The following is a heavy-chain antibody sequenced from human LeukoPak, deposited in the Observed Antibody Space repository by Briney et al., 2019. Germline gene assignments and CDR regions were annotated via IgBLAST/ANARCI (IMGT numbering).Heavy chain of an antibody. Sequence: SETLSLTCAVYGGSFSGYYWSWIRQPPGKGLEWIGEINHSGSTDYNPSLKSRVTISVDTSKNQFSLKLSSVTAADTAVYYCARDRPVGWLQFRGYYYYGMDVWGQGTTVTVSS. D-gene: IGHD5-24*01. CDR3: ARDRPVGWLQFRGYYYYGMDV. V-gene: IGHV4-34*01. J-gene: IGHJ6*02. CDR2: INHSGST. CDR1: GGSFSGYY.